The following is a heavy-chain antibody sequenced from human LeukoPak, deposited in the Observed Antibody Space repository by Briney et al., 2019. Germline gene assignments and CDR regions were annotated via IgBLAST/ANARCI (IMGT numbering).Heavy chain of an antibody. CDR3: ARGSGQYCSRTSCYLYAFDI. V-gene: IGHV1-18*01. Sequence: GASVKVSFKASGYTFTNDGITWVRQAPGQGLEWMGWISPYHGDTYYAQKFQGRVTMTTDTSTTTAYMELKSLTSDDTAVYYCARGSGQYCSRTSCYLYAFDIWGQGTMVTVSS. D-gene: IGHD2-2*01. CDR2: ISPYHGDT. CDR1: GYTFTNDG. J-gene: IGHJ3*02.